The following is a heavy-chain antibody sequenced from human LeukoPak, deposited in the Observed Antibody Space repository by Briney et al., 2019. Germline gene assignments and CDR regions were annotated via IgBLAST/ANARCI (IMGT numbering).Heavy chain of an antibody. CDR2: ISYDGSNK. D-gene: IGHD4-17*01. CDR1: GFTFSTYN. J-gene: IGHJ4*02. CDR3: ATPRYSTVTTPGYFDY. Sequence: QSGGSLRLSCAASGFTFSTYNMNWVRQAPGKGLEWVAVISYDGSNKYYADSVKGRFTISRDNSKNTLYLQMNSLRAEDTAVYYCATPRYSTVTTPGYFDYWGQGTLVTVSS. V-gene: IGHV3-30*03.